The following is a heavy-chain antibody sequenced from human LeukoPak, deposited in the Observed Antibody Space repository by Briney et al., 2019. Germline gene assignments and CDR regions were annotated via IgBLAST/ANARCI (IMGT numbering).Heavy chain of an antibody. CDR3: ARRSYGYSGIDY. D-gene: IGHD5-18*01. CDR2: INPNSGGT. J-gene: IGHJ4*02. CDR1: GYTFTGYY. V-gene: IGHV1-2*02. Sequence: ASVKVSCKASGYTFTGYYMHWVRQAPGQGLEWMGWINPNSGGTNYAQKFQGRVTMTRDTSISTAYMELSRLRSDDTAVYYCARRSYGYSGIDYWGQGTLVTVSS.